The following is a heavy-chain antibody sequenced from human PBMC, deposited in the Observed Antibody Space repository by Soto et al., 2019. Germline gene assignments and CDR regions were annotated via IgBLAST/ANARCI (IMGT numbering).Heavy chain of an antibody. V-gene: IGHV3-7*01. Sequence: PGGSLRLSCAASGFTFSSYWMSWVRQAPGKRLEWVANIKQDGSEKYYVDSVKGRFTISRDNAKNSLYLQMNSLRAEDTAVYYCARVGPAASLYYYYYYMDVWGKGTTVTVSS. CDR1: GFTFSSYW. J-gene: IGHJ6*03. CDR3: ARVGPAASLYYYYYYMDV. CDR2: IKQDGSEK. D-gene: IGHD2-2*01.